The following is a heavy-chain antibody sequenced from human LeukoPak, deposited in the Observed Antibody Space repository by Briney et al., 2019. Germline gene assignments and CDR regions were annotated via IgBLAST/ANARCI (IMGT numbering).Heavy chain of an antibody. J-gene: IGHJ4*02. Sequence: QPGGSLRLSCAASGFTLSRYAMHWVRQAPGKGLEWVAVISYDGSNKYYADSVKGRFTISRDNSKNTLYLQMNSLRAEDTAVYYCARSRSYYDSSGYYPAPFDYWGQGTLVTVSS. CDR1: GFTLSRYA. CDR3: ARSRSYYDSSGYYPAPFDY. D-gene: IGHD3-22*01. CDR2: ISYDGSNK. V-gene: IGHV3-30*01.